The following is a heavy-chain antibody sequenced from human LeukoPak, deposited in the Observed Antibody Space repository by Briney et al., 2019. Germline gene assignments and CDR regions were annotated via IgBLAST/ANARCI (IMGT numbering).Heavy chain of an antibody. V-gene: IGHV4-39*07. J-gene: IGHJ3*02. CDR2: IYYSGST. CDR3: ARELSGYPLYDAFDI. CDR1: GGSISSSSYY. Sequence: PSEPLSLTCTVSGGSISSSSYYWRGIRQPPGKGLEWIGSIYYSGSTYYNPPLKSRVTISVDPSKNQFSLKLSSVTAGDPAVYYCARELSGYPLYDAFDIWGEPTIVADCS. D-gene: IGHD5-12*01.